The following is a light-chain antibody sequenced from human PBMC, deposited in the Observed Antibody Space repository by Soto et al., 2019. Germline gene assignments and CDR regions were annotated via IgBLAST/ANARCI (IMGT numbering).Light chain of an antibody. CDR2: DVS. V-gene: IGLV2-8*01. CDR1: SSDVGVYNY. J-gene: IGLJ1*01. Sequence: QSVLNQPPSASGSPGQSVTISCTGTSSDVGVYNYVSWYQHHPGKAPKLMIYDVSKRPSGVPDRFSGSKSGNTASLTVSGLQPEDEADYYCSSYAGSNSYVCGAGTKLTVL. CDR3: SSYAGSNSYV.